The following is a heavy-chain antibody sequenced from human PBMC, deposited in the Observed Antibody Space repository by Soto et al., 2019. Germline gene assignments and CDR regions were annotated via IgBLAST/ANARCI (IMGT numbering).Heavy chain of an antibody. Sequence: QVHLVESGGGMVQPGRSLRLSCAASGFTFSRYGMNWVRQAPGKGLEWVAGIGQSGSTKYYADAMKGRLTISRDNSQNTSNVQMNNLRVEDTAVYYCAGDRVSYSGYGDAFDIWGQGTMVTVSS. CDR1: GFTFSRYG. CDR2: IGQSGSTK. V-gene: IGHV3-33*01. J-gene: IGHJ3*02. CDR3: AGDRVSYSGYGDAFDI. D-gene: IGHD5-12*01.